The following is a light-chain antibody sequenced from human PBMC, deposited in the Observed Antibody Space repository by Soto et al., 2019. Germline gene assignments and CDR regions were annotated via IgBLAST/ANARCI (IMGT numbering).Light chain of an antibody. CDR2: EGS. CDR3: CSYAGSSTWV. V-gene: IGLV2-23*01. CDR1: SSDVGSYNL. J-gene: IGLJ3*02. Sequence: QSVLTQPASVSGSPGQSITISCTGTSSDVGSYNLVSWYQQHPGKAPKLIIYEGSKRPSGVSNRFSCSKSGNTASLTISGLQDDDEADYYCCSYAGSSTWVFGGGTKLTVL.